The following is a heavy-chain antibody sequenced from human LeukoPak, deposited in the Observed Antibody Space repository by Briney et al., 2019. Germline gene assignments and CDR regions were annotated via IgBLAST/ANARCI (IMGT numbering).Heavy chain of an antibody. J-gene: IGHJ6*02. D-gene: IGHD6-19*01. CDR1: GFTFSSYG. V-gene: IGHV3-30*03. CDR2: ISYDGSNK. Sequence: GRSLRLDCEASGFTFSSYGMHWVRQAPGKGLVGVAVISYDGSNKYYADSVKCRFTIPRDNPKNTLYLQMNSLSAESTAVYSCAIDSRAVAGSRGSTYYYYGMDVWGQRTTVTVSS. CDR3: AIDSRAVAGSRGSTYYYYGMDV.